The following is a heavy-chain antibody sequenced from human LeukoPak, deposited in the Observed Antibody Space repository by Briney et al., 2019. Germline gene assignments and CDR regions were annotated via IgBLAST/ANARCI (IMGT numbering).Heavy chain of an antibody. CDR2: MNPNSGNT. Sequence: GASVKVSCKASGYTFTSYDINWVRQATGQGLEWMGWMNPNSGNTGYAQKFQGRVTITRNTSISTAYMELSSLRSEDTAVYYCARNPYNWNDRLPDYWGQGTLVTVSS. CDR1: GYTFTSYD. D-gene: IGHD1-1*01. CDR3: ARNPYNWNDRLPDY. V-gene: IGHV1-8*03. J-gene: IGHJ4*02.